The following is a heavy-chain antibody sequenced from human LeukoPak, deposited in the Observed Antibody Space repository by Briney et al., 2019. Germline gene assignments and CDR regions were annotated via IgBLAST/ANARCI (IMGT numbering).Heavy chain of an antibody. CDR3: ARLLGYCSSTSCYAHAFDI. J-gene: IGHJ3*02. CDR2: IAGSGSMT. Sequence: PGGSLRLSCAASGFTFSSYAMTWVRQAPGKGLEWVSGIAGSGSMTYYADSVKGRFTISRDNSKNTLYLQMNSLRAEDTAVYYCARLLGYCSSTSCYAHAFDIWGQGIMVTVSS. D-gene: IGHD2-2*01. CDR1: GFTFSSYA. V-gene: IGHV3-23*01.